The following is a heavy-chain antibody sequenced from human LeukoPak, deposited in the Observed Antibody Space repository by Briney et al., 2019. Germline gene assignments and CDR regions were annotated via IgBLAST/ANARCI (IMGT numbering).Heavy chain of an antibody. CDR1: GGSISSYY. CDR2: IYYSGST. J-gene: IGHJ5*02. D-gene: IGHD3-3*01. V-gene: IGHV4-59*01. CDR3: ASTRGTYYDFWSGYYLGWFDP. Sequence: AETLSLTCTVSGGSISSYYWSWIRQPPGKGLEWIGYIYYSGSTNYNPSLKSRVTISVDTSKNQFSLKLSSVTAADTAVYYCASTRGTYYDFWSGYYLGWFDPWGQGTLVTVSS.